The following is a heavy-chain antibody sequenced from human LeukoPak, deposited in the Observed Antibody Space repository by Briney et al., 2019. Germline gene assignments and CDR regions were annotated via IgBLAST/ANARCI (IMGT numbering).Heavy chain of an antibody. CDR3: ARDPVITMVRGVTSPRNYYYYMDV. D-gene: IGHD3-10*01. J-gene: IGHJ6*03. Sequence: AETLSLTCTVSGGSISSYYWSWIRQPAGKGLEWIGRIYTSGSTNYNPSLKGRVTMSVDTSKNQFSLKLSSVTAADTAVYYCARDPVITMVRGVTSPRNYYYYMDVWGEGTTVTVSS. CDR1: GGSISSYY. V-gene: IGHV4-4*07. CDR2: IYTSGST.